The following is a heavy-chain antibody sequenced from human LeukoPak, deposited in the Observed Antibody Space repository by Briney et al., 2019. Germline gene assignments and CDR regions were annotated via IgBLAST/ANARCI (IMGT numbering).Heavy chain of an antibody. V-gene: IGHV3-23*01. Sequence: GGSLRLSCAASGFTFSSYSMNWVRQAPGKGLEWVSAVGASGGTTYYTDSVKGRFTISRDNSKKTLYLQIDSLRAEDTALYYCAKVDVRGYMYGFDYWGQGTLVTVSS. CDR1: GFTFSSYS. CDR3: AKVDVRGYMYGFDY. CDR2: VGASGGTT. J-gene: IGHJ4*02. D-gene: IGHD5-18*01.